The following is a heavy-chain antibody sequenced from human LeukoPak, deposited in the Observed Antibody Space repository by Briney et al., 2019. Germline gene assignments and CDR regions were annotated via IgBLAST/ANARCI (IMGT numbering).Heavy chain of an antibody. CDR1: GYTFTSCD. Sequence: ASVKVSCKASGYTFTSCDINWVRQATGQGLEWMGWMNPNSGNTGYAQKFQGRVTMTRNTSISTAYMELSSLRSEDTAVYYCARARESGYRHYYYGLDVWGQGTTVTASS. D-gene: IGHD5-18*01. V-gene: IGHV1-8*01. CDR3: ARARESGYRHYYYGLDV. J-gene: IGHJ6*02. CDR2: MNPNSGNT.